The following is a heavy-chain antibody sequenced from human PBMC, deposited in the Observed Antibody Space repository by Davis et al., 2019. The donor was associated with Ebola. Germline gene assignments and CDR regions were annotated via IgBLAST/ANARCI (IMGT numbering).Heavy chain of an antibody. D-gene: IGHD2-2*01. CDR1: GFTFSSYA. CDR2: ISFDGSNE. Sequence: GESLKISCAASGFTFSSYAMHWVRQAPGKGLEWVAVISFDGSNEYYADSVKGRFTISRDNSKNTLYLQMNSLRADDTAVYYCARNLLLPAAIGLAGLHVYMDVWGKGTTVTVSS. J-gene: IGHJ6*03. V-gene: IGHV3-30-3*01. CDR3: ARNLLLPAAIGLAGLHVYMDV.